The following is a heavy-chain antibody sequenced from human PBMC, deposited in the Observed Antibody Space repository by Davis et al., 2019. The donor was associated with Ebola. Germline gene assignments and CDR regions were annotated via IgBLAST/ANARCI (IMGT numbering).Heavy chain of an antibody. Sequence: GESLKLSCAASGFCFNNYAMNWVRQAPGKGLEWVSGINDSGGSTHYADSVKGRFSISRDNSKNTLYLQMNNLRAEDTAIYYCAKASTSWYVWIDFWGQGTLVTVSS. D-gene: IGHD6-13*01. CDR3: AKASTSWYVWIDF. CDR1: GFCFNNYA. J-gene: IGHJ4*02. V-gene: IGHV3-23*01. CDR2: INDSGGST.